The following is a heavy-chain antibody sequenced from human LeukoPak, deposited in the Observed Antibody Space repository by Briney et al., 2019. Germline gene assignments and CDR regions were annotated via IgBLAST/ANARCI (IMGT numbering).Heavy chain of an antibody. CDR1: GFTFSSYG. V-gene: IGHV3-49*04. CDR2: IKSKAYGGTT. CDR3: SSMYLGEFDY. Sequence: GGSLRLSCAASGFTFSSYGMHWVRQAPGKGLEWVGFIKSKAYGGTTEYAASVKGRFTISRDDSKSIAYLQMNSLKTEDTAVYYCSSMYLGEFDYWGQGTLVTVSS. D-gene: IGHD3-16*01. J-gene: IGHJ4*02.